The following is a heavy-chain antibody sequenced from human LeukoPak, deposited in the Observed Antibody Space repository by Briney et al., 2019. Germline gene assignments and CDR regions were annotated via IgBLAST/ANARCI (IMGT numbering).Heavy chain of an antibody. D-gene: IGHD6-13*01. V-gene: IGHV4-39*01. CDR2: IYYTGTT. J-gene: IGHJ4*02. CDR3: ARHLGSSWFPYYFDY. CDR1: GGSISNSAYY. Sequence: SETLSLNCTVSGGSISNSAYYWGWIRQPPGKGLEWIGSIYYTGTTSYNPSLESRVTISVDTSKNQFSLKLSSVTAADTAVYYCARHLGSSWFPYYFDYWGQGTLVTVSS.